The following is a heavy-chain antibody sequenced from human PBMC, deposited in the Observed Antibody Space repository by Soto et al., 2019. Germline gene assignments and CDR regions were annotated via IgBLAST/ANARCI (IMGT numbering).Heavy chain of an antibody. J-gene: IGHJ5*02. CDR3: ARCSSSSGGPFGFDP. D-gene: IGHD6-6*01. CDR2: FDPEDGET. V-gene: IGHV1-24*01. Sequence: KGLEWMGGFDPEDGETIYAQKFPGRVTMTEDTSTDTAYMELSSLRSEDTAVYFFARCSSSSGGPFGFDPWGQGILGTVSS.